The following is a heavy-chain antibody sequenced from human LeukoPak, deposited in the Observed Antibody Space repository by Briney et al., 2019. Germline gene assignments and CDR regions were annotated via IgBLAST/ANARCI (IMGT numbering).Heavy chain of an antibody. V-gene: IGHV3-21*01. J-gene: IGHJ4*02. CDR3: ARGSYYYDSSGCSDY. Sequence: GGSLRLSCAASGFSFSSYNMNLVRQTPGKGLEWVSSITSSSTYTFYADSVKGRFTISRDNARNSLYLQMNSLRAEDTAVYYCARGSYYYDSSGCSDYWGQGTLVTVSS. CDR2: ITSSSTYT. D-gene: IGHD3-22*01. CDR1: GFSFSSYN.